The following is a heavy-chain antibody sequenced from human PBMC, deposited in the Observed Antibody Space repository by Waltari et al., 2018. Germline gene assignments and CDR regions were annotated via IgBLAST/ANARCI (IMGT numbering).Heavy chain of an antibody. CDR2: IYHSGST. D-gene: IGHD3-10*01. Sequence: QLQLQESGSGLVKPSQTLSLTCAVSGGSISSGGYSWRWIRQPPGKGLEWIGYIYHSGSTYYNPSLKSRVTISVDRSKNQFSLKLSSVTAADTAVYYCARFTRGPYYYFDYWGQGTLVTVSS. CDR1: GGSISSGGYS. V-gene: IGHV4-30-2*01. J-gene: IGHJ4*02. CDR3: ARFTRGPYYYFDY.